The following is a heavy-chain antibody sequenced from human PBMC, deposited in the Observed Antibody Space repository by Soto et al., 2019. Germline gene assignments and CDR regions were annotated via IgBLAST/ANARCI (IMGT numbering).Heavy chain of an antibody. CDR2: ISYDGNNK. V-gene: IGHV3-30*18. J-gene: IGHJ6*02. CDR1: GFTFSTFC. D-gene: IGHD4-17*01. CDR3: AKDLQAYGDYYYYGYGLDV. Sequence: QLVESGGGVVPPGASLRLSCAASGFTFSTFCMNWVRQTPGKGLEWVAVISYDGNNKVYADSVKGRFTISRYNFKNQVALVMNNLKVDDTAVYYCAKDLQAYGDYYYYGYGLDVWGQGATVSVSS.